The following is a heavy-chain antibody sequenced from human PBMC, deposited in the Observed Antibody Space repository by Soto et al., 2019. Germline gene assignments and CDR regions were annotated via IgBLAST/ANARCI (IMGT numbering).Heavy chain of an antibody. Sequence: GGSLRLSCAASGFTFSSYAMHWVRQAPGKGLEWVAVISYDGSNKYYADSVKGRFTISRDNSKNTLYLQMNSLRAEDTAVYYCANGRIGYQTNNYYYYSGMDVWGQGTTVTVS. D-gene: IGHD6-25*01. CDR3: ANGRIGYQTNNYYYYSGMDV. CDR1: GFTFSSYA. CDR2: ISYDGSNK. V-gene: IGHV3-30-3*01. J-gene: IGHJ6*02.